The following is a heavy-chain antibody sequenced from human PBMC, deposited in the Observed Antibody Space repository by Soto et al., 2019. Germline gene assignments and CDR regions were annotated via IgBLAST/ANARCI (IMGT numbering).Heavy chain of an antibody. CDR1: GFTFSRYA. CDR3: TKRPWFDY. Sequence: GGSLGLSCAASGFTFSRYAMRWVRQAPGKGLEWVSAISGSGGSTYYADSVKGRFTISRDNSKNTLYLQMNSLRAEDTAVYYCTKRPWFDYWGQGTLVTVSS. CDR2: ISGSGGST. J-gene: IGHJ4*02. V-gene: IGHV3-23*01.